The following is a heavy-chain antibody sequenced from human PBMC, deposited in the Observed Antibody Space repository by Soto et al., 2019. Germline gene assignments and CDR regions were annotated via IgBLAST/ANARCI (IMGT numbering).Heavy chain of an antibody. J-gene: IGHJ5*02. Sequence: QVQLVESGGGLVRPGGSLRLSCAASGFTFRDYDMSWIRQAPGKGLEWVSCISSSGTVTNYADSVKGRFTIYRDNAQNSLYGEMNSRRVEDTAVYYCARKGPRAARPNHWGQGTLVTVSS. CDR2: ISSSGTVT. CDR1: GFTFRDYD. V-gene: IGHV3-11*01. CDR3: ARKGPRAARPNH. D-gene: IGHD6-6*01.